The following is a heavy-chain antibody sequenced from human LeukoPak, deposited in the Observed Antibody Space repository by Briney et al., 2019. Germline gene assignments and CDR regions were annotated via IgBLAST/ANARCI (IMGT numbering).Heavy chain of an antibody. CDR2: ISAYNGNT. CDR1: GYTFTNYG. Sequence: ASVKVSCKASGYTFTNYGISWARQAPGQGLEWMGWISAYNGNTNYAQKFQGRVTMTTDTSTTTAYMELRSLRSDDTAVYYCARTDKGHSSAWYDDFWGQGTLVTISS. V-gene: IGHV1-18*01. CDR3: ARTDKGHSSAWYDDF. J-gene: IGHJ4*02. D-gene: IGHD6-19*01.